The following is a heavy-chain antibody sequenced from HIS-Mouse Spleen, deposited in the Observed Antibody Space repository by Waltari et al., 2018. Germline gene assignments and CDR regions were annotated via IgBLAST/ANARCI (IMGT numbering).Heavy chain of an antibody. V-gene: IGHV1-8*01. CDR1: GYTFTSYD. Sequence: QVQLVQSGADVKKPGASVKVSCQASGYTFTSYDINCVRQATGQGLEWMGWMNPNSGNTGYAKKFQGRVTMTRNTSISTAYMELSSLRSEDTAVYYCARVYYDFWSGYYYWGQGTLVTVSS. CDR2: MNPNSGNT. J-gene: IGHJ4*02. CDR3: ARVYYDFWSGYYY. D-gene: IGHD3-3*01.